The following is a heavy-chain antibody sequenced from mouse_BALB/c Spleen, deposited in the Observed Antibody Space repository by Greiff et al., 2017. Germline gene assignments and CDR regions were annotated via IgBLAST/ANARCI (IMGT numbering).Heavy chain of an antibody. CDR1: GFHIKDTY. CDR2: IDPANGNT. D-gene: IGHD2-1*01. Sequence: LQQSGAELVKPGASVKLSCTASGFHIKDTYMHWVKQRPEQGLEWIGRIDPANGNTKYDPKFQGKATITADTSSNTAYLQLSSLTSEDTAVYYCASWGNYLYYYAMDYWGQGTSVTVSA. V-gene: IGHV14-3*02. CDR3: ASWGNYLYYYAMDY. J-gene: IGHJ4*01.